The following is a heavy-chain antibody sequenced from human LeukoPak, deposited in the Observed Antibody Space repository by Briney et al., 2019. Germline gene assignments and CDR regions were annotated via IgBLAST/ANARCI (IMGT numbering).Heavy chain of an antibody. V-gene: IGHV3-48*03. Sequence: GGSLTLSCAASGFTFSSYEMNWVRQAPGKGLEGVSYISSSGSTMYYADSVKGRFTISTDNAKNILYLQMNSLRVEDTAVYYCARDPGWEISGADHWGQGTLVAVSS. D-gene: IGHD3-16*02. CDR2: ISSSGSTM. CDR1: GFTFSSYE. J-gene: IGHJ4*02. CDR3: ARDPGWEISGADH.